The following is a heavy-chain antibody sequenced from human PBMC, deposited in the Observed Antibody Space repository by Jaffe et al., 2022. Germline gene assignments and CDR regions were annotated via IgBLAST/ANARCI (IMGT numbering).Heavy chain of an antibody. Sequence: QLQLQESGSGLVKPSQTLSLTCAVSGGSISSGGYSWSWIRQPPGKGLEWIGYIYHSGSTYYNPSLKSRVTISVDRSKNQFSLKLSSVTAADTAVYYCARGRIVVVPAAPPSWFDPWGQGTLVTVSS. D-gene: IGHD2-2*01. J-gene: IGHJ5*02. CDR2: IYHSGST. V-gene: IGHV4-30-2*01. CDR1: GGSISSGGYS. CDR3: ARGRIVVVPAAPPSWFDP.